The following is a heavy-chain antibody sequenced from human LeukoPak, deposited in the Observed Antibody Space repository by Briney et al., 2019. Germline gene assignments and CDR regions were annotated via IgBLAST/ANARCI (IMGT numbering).Heavy chain of an antibody. CDR2: IYTSGST. J-gene: IGHJ4*02. D-gene: IGHD2-2*02. Sequence: SETLSLTCTVSGGSISSGSYYWSWIRQPAGKGLEWIGRIYTSGSTNYNPSLKSRVTISVDTSKNQFSLKLSSVTAADTAVYYCARARLGYCSSTSCYNREFDYWGQGTLVTVSS. V-gene: IGHV4-61*02. CDR1: GGSISSGSYY. CDR3: ARARLGYCSSTSCYNREFDY.